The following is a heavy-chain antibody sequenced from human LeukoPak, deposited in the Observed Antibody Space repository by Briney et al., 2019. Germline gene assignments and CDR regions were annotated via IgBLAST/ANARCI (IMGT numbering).Heavy chain of an antibody. CDR3: ARKLKLDDAFDI. V-gene: IGHV4-59*01. CDR2: IYYSGST. Sequence: SETLSLTCTVSGGSISSYYWSWIRQPPGKGLEWIGYIYYSGSTNYNPSLKSRVTISVDTSKNQFSLKLGSVTAADTAVYYCARKLKLDDAFDIWGQGTMVTVSS. D-gene: IGHD5-24*01. J-gene: IGHJ3*02. CDR1: GGSISSYY.